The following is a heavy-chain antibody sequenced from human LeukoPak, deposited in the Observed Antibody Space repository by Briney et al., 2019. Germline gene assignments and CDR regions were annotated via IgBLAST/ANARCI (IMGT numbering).Heavy chain of an antibody. J-gene: IGHJ5*02. Sequence: PSETLSLTCTVSGGSISSSSYYWGWIRQPPGKGLEWIGSIYYSGSTYYNPSLKSRVTISVDTSKNQFSLKLSSVTAADTAVYYCARHAPLAVAGKGRYKWFDPWGQGTLVTVSS. CDR3: ARHAPLAVAGKGRYKWFDP. CDR2: IYYSGST. CDR1: GGSISSSSYY. V-gene: IGHV4-39*01. D-gene: IGHD6-19*01.